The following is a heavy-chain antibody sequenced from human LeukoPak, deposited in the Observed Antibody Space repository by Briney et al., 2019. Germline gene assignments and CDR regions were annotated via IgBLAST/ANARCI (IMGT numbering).Heavy chain of an antibody. V-gene: IGHV3-21*06. J-gene: IGHJ6*03. CDR1: GFTFSNYN. CDR3: ARAEGVIHYYYMDV. CDR2: ISSSSSYI. D-gene: IGHD3-16*02. Sequence: GGSLRLSCAASGFTFSNYNMNWVRQAPGKGLEWVASISSSSSYIYYADSVKGRFTISRDNAKNSLYLQMNSLRAEDTAVYYCARAEGVIHYYYMDVWGKGTTVTISS.